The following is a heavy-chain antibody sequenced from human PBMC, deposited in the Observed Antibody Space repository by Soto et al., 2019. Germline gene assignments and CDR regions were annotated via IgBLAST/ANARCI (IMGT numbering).Heavy chain of an antibody. CDR2: ISYDGSNK. J-gene: IGHJ5*02. D-gene: IGHD4-17*01. V-gene: IGHV3-30-3*01. CDR3: ARAYYGDLNWFDP. CDR1: GFNFNTYA. Sequence: QVQLVESGGGVVQPGRSLRLSCAASGFNFNTYAMRWVRQAPGKGLEWVAVISYDGSNKYYADSVKGRFTISRDNSKHTVYLQMNSLRAEDTAVYYCARAYYGDLNWFDPWGQGTLVTVSS.